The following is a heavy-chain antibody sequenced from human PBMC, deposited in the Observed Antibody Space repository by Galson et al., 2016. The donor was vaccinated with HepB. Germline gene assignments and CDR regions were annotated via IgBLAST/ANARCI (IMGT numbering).Heavy chain of an antibody. Sequence: SLRLSCAASGFTFSSYAIHWVRQAPGKGLEWVSFISYDGSNDYYADSVKGRFTISRDNSKNTLSLQMNSLRPEDTAVYYCAKDWKALTSTPDYWGQGILVTVSS. CDR2: ISYDGSND. D-gene: IGHD2-2*01. J-gene: IGHJ4*02. CDR1: GFTFSSYA. CDR3: AKDWKALTSTPDY. V-gene: IGHV3-30-3*01.